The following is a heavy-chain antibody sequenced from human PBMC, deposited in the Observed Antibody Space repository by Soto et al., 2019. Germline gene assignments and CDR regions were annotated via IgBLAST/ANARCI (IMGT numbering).Heavy chain of an antibody. V-gene: IGHV1-69*12. J-gene: IGHJ1*01. CDR3: ARDWLGSRIWIPQGYFQH. CDR2: IIPIVGTA. CDR1: GGTFSSYA. D-gene: IGHD6-13*01. Sequence: QVHLVQSGAEVKKPGSSVKVSCKASGGTFSSYAISWVRQAPGQGLEWMGGIIPIVGTANYAQKFQGRVTITADESTSTAYMELSSLRSEDTAVYYCARDWLGSRIWIPQGYFQHWVQGTLVTVS.